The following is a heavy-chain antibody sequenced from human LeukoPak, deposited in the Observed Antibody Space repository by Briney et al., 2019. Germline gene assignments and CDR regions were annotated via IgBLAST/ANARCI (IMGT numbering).Heavy chain of an antibody. V-gene: IGHV3-21*04. D-gene: IGHD3-10*01. Sequence: GGSLRLSCAASGFTFSTYAMTWVRQAPGKGLEWVSSISSSSSYIYYADSVKGRFTISRDNAKNSLYLQMTSLRAEDTGVYYCAKKIDSGSYPLDYWGQGTLVTISS. CDR3: AKKIDSGSYPLDY. CDR1: GFTFSTYA. CDR2: ISSSSSYI. J-gene: IGHJ4*02.